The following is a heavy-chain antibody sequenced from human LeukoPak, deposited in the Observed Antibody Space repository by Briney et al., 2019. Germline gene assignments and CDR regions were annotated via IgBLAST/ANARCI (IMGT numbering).Heavy chain of an antibody. CDR2: ISGSGGST. D-gene: IGHD6-19*01. Sequence: GGSLRLSCAVSGITLSNYGMSWVRQAPGKGLQWVAGISGSGGSTNYADAVKGRFTISRDNPKNTLHLQMNSLRAEDTAVYYCASELGIAVAGTFDYWGQGTLVTVSS. CDR1: GITLSNYG. V-gene: IGHV3-23*01. CDR3: ASELGIAVAGTFDY. J-gene: IGHJ4*02.